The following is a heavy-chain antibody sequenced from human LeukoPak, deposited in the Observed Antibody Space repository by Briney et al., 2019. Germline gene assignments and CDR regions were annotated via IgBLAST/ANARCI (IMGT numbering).Heavy chain of an antibody. CDR2: IIPIFGTA. V-gene: IGHV1-69*13. CDR1: GYTFTSYG. CDR3: ARDPRYDSSGYRPFDY. D-gene: IGHD3-22*01. J-gene: IGHJ4*02. Sequence: ASVNVSCKASGYTFTSYGISWVRQAPGQGLEWMGGIIPIFGTANYAQKFQGRVTITADESTSTAYMELSSLRSEDTAVYYCARDPRYDSSGYRPFDYWGQGTLVTVSS.